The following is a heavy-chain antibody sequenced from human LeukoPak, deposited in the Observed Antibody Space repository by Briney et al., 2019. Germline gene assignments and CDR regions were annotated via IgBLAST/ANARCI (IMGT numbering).Heavy chain of an antibody. D-gene: IGHD3-3*01. Sequence: GGSLRLSCEASGLAFNKYGMGWVRQAPGKGLEWVAIVPFAGSDEHYADSVRGRFSLSRDNSKKIVYLEMNRLRADDTALYYCAKDMGITIPYYLFDHWGQGSLVTVSS. CDR3: AKDMGITIPYYLFDH. CDR1: GLAFNKYG. V-gene: IGHV3-30*02. CDR2: VPFAGSDE. J-gene: IGHJ4*02.